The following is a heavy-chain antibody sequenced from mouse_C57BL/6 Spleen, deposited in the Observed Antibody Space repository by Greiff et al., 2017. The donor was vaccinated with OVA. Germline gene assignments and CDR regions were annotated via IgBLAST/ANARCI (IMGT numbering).Heavy chain of an antibody. Sequence: DVKLQESGGDLVKPGGSLKLSCAASGFTFSSYGMSWVRQTPDKRLEWVATISSGGSYTYYPDSVKGRFTISRDNAKNTLYLQMSSLKSEDTAMYYCARTHYGSSYGYFDVWGTGTTVTVSS. D-gene: IGHD1-1*01. J-gene: IGHJ1*03. CDR2: ISSGGSYT. CDR1: GFTFSSYG. V-gene: IGHV5-6*02. CDR3: ARTHYGSSYGYFDV.